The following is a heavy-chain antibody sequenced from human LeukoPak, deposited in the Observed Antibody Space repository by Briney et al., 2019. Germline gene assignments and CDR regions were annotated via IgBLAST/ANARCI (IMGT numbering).Heavy chain of an antibody. CDR1: GGSISSYY. D-gene: IGHD1-1*01. V-gene: IGHV4-4*07. Sequence: SETLSLTCSVSGGSISSYYWSWIRQPAGKGLEWIGRFYTSESSNYNPSLKSRVTISVDTSKNQFSLKLSSVTAADTAVYYCARGLGRWIYYYYYGMDVWGQGTTVTVSS. CDR3: ARGLGRWIYYYYYGMDV. J-gene: IGHJ6*02. CDR2: FYTSESS.